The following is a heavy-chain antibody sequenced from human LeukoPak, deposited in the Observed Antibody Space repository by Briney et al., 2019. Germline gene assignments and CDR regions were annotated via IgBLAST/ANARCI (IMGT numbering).Heavy chain of an antibody. D-gene: IGHD3-22*01. CDR3: ARGSPDYYDSSGYADY. V-gene: IGHV3-21*01. CDR1: GFTFSSYS. J-gene: IGHJ4*02. Sequence: GGSLRLSCAASGFTFSSYSMNWVRQAPGKGLEWVSSISSSSSYIYYADSVKGRFTISRENAKNSLYLQMNSLRAEDTAVYYCARGSPDYYDSSGYADYWGQGTLVTVSS. CDR2: ISSSSSYI.